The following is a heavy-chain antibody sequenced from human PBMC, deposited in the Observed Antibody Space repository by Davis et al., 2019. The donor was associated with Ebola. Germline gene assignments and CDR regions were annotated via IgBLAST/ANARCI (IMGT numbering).Heavy chain of an antibody. D-gene: IGHD2-21*02. CDR1: GFSLSNFA. CDR3: ARAPRDYYGYYYGMDV. J-gene: IGHJ6*02. V-gene: IGHV3-30*04. Sequence: GGSLRLSCTASGFSLSNFAMHWVRQAPGKGLEWVAVISYDGGYKNHADSVKGRLTISRDNSKNTLYLEMKSLRVEDTAVYYCARAPRDYYGYYYGMDVWGQGTTVTVSS. CDR2: ISYDGGYK.